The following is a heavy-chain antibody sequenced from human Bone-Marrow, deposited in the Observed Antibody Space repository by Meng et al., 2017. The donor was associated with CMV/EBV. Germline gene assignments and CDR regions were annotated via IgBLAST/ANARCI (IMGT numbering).Heavy chain of an antibody. CDR3: ARVGDFWSGYDAFDI. V-gene: IGHV3-74*01. CDR1: GFTFSSYW. CDR2: INSDGSST. Sequence: GGPLRLSCAASGFTFSSYWMHWVRQAPGKGLVWVSRINSDGSSTSYADSVKGRFTISRDNAKNTLYLQMNSLRAEDTAVYYCARVGDFWSGYDAFDIWGQGTMVTVSS. D-gene: IGHD3-3*01. J-gene: IGHJ3*02.